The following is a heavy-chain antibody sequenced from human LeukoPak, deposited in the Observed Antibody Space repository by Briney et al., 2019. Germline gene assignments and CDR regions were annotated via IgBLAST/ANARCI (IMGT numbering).Heavy chain of an antibody. D-gene: IGHD4-17*01. J-gene: IGHJ3*02. V-gene: IGHV3-21*01. CDR3: AGINDYGDPTGAFDI. CDR2: ISSSSSYI. Sequence: GGSLRLSCAASGFTFSTYSMNWVRQAPGKGLEWVSSISSSSSYIHYADSVKGRFTISRDNAKNSLFLQMNSLRAEDTAVYYCAGINDYGDPTGAFDIWGQGTMVTVSS. CDR1: GFTFSTYS.